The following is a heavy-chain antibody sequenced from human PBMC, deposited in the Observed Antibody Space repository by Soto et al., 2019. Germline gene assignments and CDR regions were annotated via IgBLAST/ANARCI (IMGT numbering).Heavy chain of an antibody. J-gene: IGHJ6*02. Sequence: QVQLQESGPRLVKSSETLSLTCTVSGDSINNFFWSWIRQPPGRGLEWIGYIYYSGSTDYNPSLKSRVTRSLDKSKNQFSLKWTSVSAADTAVYYCARDGGDTGKGWGNYFYRGMDVWGQGTTVTGSS. V-gene: IGHV4-59*01. D-gene: IGHD2-21*01. CDR3: ARDGGDTGKGWGNYFYRGMDV. CDR2: IYYSGST. CDR1: GDSINNFF.